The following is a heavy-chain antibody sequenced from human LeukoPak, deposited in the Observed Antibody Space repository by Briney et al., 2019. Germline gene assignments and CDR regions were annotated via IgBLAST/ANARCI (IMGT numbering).Heavy chain of an antibody. CDR2: INPYSGGT. V-gene: IGHV1-2*02. D-gene: IGHD3-22*01. Sequence: ASVKVSCKASGYTFTHYYIHWVRQAPGQGPEWMAWINPYSGGTNYAQKFQGRVTMTRDTSISTAYMVLSRLRSDDTAVYYCARGIYDSSDFEYFQHWGQGTLVTVSS. CDR3: ARGIYDSSDFEYFQH. J-gene: IGHJ1*01. CDR1: GYTFTHYY.